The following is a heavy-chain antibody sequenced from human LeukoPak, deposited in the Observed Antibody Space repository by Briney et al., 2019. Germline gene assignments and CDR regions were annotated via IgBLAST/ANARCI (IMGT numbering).Heavy chain of an antibody. V-gene: IGHV3-21*01. Sequence: GGSLRLSCAASGFTFSSYTMNWVRQAPGKGLEWVSSISSSSSYIYYADSVKGRFTISRDNARDSLYLEMNSLRIEDTALYYCAKGDPFDNWGQGTLVTVSS. CDR3: AKGDPFDN. CDR1: GFTFSSYT. J-gene: IGHJ4*02. CDR2: ISSSSSYI.